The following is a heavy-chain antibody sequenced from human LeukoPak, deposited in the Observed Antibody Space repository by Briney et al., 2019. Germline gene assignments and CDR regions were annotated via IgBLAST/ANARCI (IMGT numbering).Heavy chain of an antibody. CDR2: INSDGSST. V-gene: IGHV3-74*01. Sequence: GGSLRLSCEASGFTFSSYTLTWLRQAPGKGLVWVSRINSDGSSTSYADSVKGRFTISRDNAKNTLYLQMNSLRAEDTAVYYCARGAAVDWGQGTLVTVSS. J-gene: IGHJ4*02. D-gene: IGHD6-13*01. CDR3: ARGAAVD. CDR1: GFTFSSYT.